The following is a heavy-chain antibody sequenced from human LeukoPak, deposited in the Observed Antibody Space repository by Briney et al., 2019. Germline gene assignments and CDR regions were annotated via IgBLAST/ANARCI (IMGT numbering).Heavy chain of an antibody. Sequence: PGGSLRLSCAASGFTFSIYAMNWVRQAPGKGLEWVSGISDSGRNTYYSDSVKGRFTISRDNSESTVYLQMNSLTAEDTAQYYCAKGGILFNLPPGDYPDYWGQGTLVTVSS. V-gene: IGHV3-23*01. J-gene: IGHJ4*02. D-gene: IGHD2/OR15-2a*01. CDR3: AKGGILFNLPPGDYPDY. CDR2: ISDSGRNT. CDR1: GFTFSIYA.